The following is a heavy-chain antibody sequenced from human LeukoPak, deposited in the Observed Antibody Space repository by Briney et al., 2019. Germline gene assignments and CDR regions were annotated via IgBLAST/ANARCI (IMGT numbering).Heavy chain of an antibody. Sequence: SETLSLTCTVSGGSISSYYWSWIRQPAGKGLEWIGRIYTSGSTNYNPSLKSRVTISVDKSKNQFSLKLSCVTAADTAVYYCARDGSYPFDYWGQGTLVTVSS. CDR1: GGSISSYY. V-gene: IGHV4-4*07. CDR3: ARDGSYPFDY. D-gene: IGHD1-26*01. J-gene: IGHJ4*02. CDR2: IYTSGST.